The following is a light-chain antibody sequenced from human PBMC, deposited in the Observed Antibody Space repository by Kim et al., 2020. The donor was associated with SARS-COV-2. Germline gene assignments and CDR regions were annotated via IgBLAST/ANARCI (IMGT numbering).Light chain of an antibody. V-gene: IGKV3-15*01. CDR2: AAS. J-gene: IGKJ1*01. CDR3: HQYHNWPRT. Sequence: VSPGERATLSCRAHESVSSNLAWYQQRPGQAPRLLMFAASTRAAGIPARFSGSGSGTEFTLTISSLQSEDLAVYYCHQYHNWPRTFGQGTKVDIK. CDR1: ESVSSN.